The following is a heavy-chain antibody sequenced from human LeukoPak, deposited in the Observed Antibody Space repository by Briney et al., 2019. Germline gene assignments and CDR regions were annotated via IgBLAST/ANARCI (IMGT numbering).Heavy chain of an antibody. CDR2: INGNSGGT. CDR3: ARDQATVATPWWDH. Sequence: ASVKVSCKASGYTSTGYYVHWVRQAPGQGLEWMGWINGNSGGTKYAQKFQGRVTMTRDTSISTAYMELSSLRSDDTAVYFCARDQATVATPWWDHWGQGTLVTVSS. D-gene: IGHD4-23*01. J-gene: IGHJ4*02. CDR1: GYTSTGYY. V-gene: IGHV1-2*02.